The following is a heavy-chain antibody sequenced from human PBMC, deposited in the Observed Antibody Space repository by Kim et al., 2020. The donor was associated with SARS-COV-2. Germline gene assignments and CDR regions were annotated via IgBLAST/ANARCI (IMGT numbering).Heavy chain of an antibody. D-gene: IGHD5-18*01. CDR2: ISSNGGST. CDR3: VKETRIQLWLGRAWLKGDHRWYFDL. Sequence: GGSLRLSCSASGFTFSSYAMHWVRQAPGKGLEYVSAISSNGGSTYYADSVKGRFTISRDNSKNTLYLQMSSLRAEDTAVYYCVKETRIQLWLGRAWLKGDHRWYFDLWGRGTLVTVSS. J-gene: IGHJ2*01. V-gene: IGHV3-64D*06. CDR1: GFTFSSYA.